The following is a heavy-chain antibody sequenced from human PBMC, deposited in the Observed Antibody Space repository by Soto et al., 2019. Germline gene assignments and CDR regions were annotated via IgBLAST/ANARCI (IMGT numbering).Heavy chain of an antibody. Sequence: GGSLRLSCAASGFTFSSYAMSWVRQAPGKGLEWVSAISGSGGSTYYADSVKGRFTISRDNSKNTLYLQMNSLRAEDTAVYYCANPRDYYDSSGYYSYFDYWGQGTLVTVSS. CDR1: GFTFSSYA. V-gene: IGHV3-23*01. CDR2: ISGSGGST. D-gene: IGHD3-22*01. J-gene: IGHJ4*02. CDR3: ANPRDYYDSSGYYSYFDY.